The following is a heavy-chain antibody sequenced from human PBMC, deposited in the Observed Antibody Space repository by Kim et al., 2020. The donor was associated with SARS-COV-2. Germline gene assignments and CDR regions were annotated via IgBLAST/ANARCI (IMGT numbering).Heavy chain of an antibody. CDR3: ARADYDILTAYNWFDP. J-gene: IGHJ5*02. D-gene: IGHD3-9*01. V-gene: IGHV3-11*06. CDR1: GFTFSDYY. Sequence: GGSLRLSCAASGFTFSDYYMSWIRQAPGKGLEWVSYISSSSSYTNYADSVKGRFTISRDNAKNSLYLQMNSLRAEDTAVYYCARADYDILTAYNWFDPWGQGTLVTVSS. CDR2: ISSSSSYT.